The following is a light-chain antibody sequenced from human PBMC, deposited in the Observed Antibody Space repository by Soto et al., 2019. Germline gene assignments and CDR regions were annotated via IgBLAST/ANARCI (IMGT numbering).Light chain of an antibody. CDR1: QSVSSY. CDR3: QQRSNWPLT. CDR2: DAS. V-gene: IGKV3-11*01. Sequence: EIVMTQSPATLSVSPGERPTLSCRASQSVSSYLAWYQQKPGQAPRILIYDASNRDTGIPARFSGSGSGTDFTLTISSLEPEDFAVYYCQQRSNWPLTFGGGTKVDI. J-gene: IGKJ4*01.